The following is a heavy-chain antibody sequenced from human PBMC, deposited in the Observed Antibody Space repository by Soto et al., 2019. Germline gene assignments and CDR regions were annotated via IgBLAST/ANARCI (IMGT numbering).Heavy chain of an antibody. J-gene: IGHJ4*02. CDR2: ISWNSGSI. CDR3: AKGTTVTTPYFDY. Sequence: GGSLRLSCAASGFTFDDYAMHWVRQAPGKGLEWVSGISWNSGSIGYADSVKGRFTISRDNAKNSLYLQMNSLRAEDTALYYCAKGTTVTTPYFDYWGQGTLVTVSS. CDR1: GFTFDDYA. D-gene: IGHD4-17*01. V-gene: IGHV3-9*01.